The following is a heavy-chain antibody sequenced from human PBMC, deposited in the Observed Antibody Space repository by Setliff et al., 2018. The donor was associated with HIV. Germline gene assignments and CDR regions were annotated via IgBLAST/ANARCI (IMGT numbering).Heavy chain of an antibody. CDR3: ARTSPLYSRTFDAFDI. Sequence: ASVKVSCKASGYSFTSYYVHWVRQAPGQGLEWMGIINPSGASTTYAQQFQGRVTMTRDTSTSTVYMELSSLRSEDTAVYFCARTSPLYSRTFDAFDIWGQGTMVTVSS. J-gene: IGHJ3*02. V-gene: IGHV1-46*01. CDR2: INPSGAST. CDR1: GYSFTSYY. D-gene: IGHD6-13*01.